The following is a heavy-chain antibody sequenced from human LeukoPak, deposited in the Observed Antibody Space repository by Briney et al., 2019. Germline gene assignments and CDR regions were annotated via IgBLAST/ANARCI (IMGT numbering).Heavy chain of an antibody. CDR2: IDYSGST. CDR3: ARDRTTVVTAYHDY. J-gene: IGHJ4*02. CDR1: GGSISSSSYY. D-gene: IGHD4-23*01. V-gene: IGHV4-39*07. Sequence: PSETLSLTCTVSGGSISSSSYYWGWIRQPPGKGLEWIGSIDYSGSTYYNPSLKSRVTISVDTSKNQFSLKLSSVTAADAAVYYCARDRTTVVTAYHDYWGQGTLVTVSS.